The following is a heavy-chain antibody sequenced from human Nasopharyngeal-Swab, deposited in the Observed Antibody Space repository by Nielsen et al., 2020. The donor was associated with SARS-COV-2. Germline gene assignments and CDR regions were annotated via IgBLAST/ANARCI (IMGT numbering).Heavy chain of an antibody. J-gene: IGHJ6*02. V-gene: IGHV3-74*01. CDR3: ARDGLDYDFWSAYFMDV. D-gene: IGHD3-3*01. CDR2: INSDGSST. Sequence: VRRCPGKGLVWVSRINSDGSSTSYADSVKGRFTISRDNAKNTLYLQMNSLRAEDTAVYYCARDGLDYDFWSAYFMDVWGQGATVTVSS.